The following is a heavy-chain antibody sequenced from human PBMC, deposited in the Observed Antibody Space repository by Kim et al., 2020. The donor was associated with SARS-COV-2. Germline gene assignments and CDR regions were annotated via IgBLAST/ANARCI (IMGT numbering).Heavy chain of an antibody. J-gene: IGHJ6*02. CDR3: AKDGGYSYGYVSYYYYYGMDV. Sequence: GGSLRLSCAASGFTFSSYGMHWVRQAPGKGLEWVAVIWYDGSNKYYADSVKGRFTISRDNSKNTLYLQMNSLRAEDTAVYYCAKDGGYSYGYVSYYYYYGMDVWGQGTTVTVSS. V-gene: IGHV3-33*06. CDR2: IWYDGSNK. D-gene: IGHD5-18*01. CDR1: GFTFSSYG.